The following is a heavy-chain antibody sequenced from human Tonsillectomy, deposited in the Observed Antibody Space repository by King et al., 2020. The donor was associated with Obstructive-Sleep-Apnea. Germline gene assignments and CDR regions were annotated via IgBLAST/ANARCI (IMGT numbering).Heavy chain of an antibody. D-gene: IGHD5-24*01. V-gene: IGHV3-9*01. CDR2: ISWNSANI. CDR3: AKDRLAAITECFDY. J-gene: IGHJ4*02. Sequence: VQLVESGGGLVQPGRSLRLSWSASGFTFDEYGMHWVRQAPGKGLEWVSGISWNSANIAYADSVKGRLTISSDNAKNSLYLQMNSLRAEDTALYYCAKDRLAAITECFDYWGQGTLVSVSS. CDR1: GFTFDEYG.